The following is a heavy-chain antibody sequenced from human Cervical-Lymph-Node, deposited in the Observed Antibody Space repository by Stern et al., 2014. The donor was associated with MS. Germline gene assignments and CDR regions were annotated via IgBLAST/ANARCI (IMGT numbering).Heavy chain of an antibody. CDR1: GFGFATYG. J-gene: IGHJ4*02. D-gene: IGHD6-19*01. CDR3: ARGSDWYPFDY. V-gene: IGHV3-30*03. CDR2: ISFDGSNK. Sequence: VQLVESGGGVVQPGRSLRLSCAASGFGFATYGMHWVRQAPGKGLEWVAVISFDGSNKNYAVSVKGRFTISRDNSKNTLYLQMSSLRAEDTAVYYCARGSDWYPFDYWGKGTLVTVSS.